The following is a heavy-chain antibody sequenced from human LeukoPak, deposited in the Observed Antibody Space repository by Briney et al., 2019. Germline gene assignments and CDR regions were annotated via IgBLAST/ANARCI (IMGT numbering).Heavy chain of an antibody. CDR1: GASISSSTSY. CDR2: IYYSGSA. D-gene: IGHD4-23*01. CDR3: SHGGNSEGPFDY. V-gene: IGHV4-39*01. J-gene: IGHJ4*02. Sequence: PSETLSLTCTVSGASISSSTSYWGWIRQPPGKGLEWIGTIYYSGSAYYNPSLRTRVTISVDTSKNQFSLKLSSVTAADTAVYYCSHGGNSEGPFDYWGQGTLVTVSS.